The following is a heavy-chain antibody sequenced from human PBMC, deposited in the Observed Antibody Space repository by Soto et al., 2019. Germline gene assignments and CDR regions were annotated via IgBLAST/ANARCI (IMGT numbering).Heavy chain of an antibody. CDR3: ARAGNDSVYGMDV. D-gene: IGHD1-1*01. J-gene: IGHJ6*02. V-gene: IGHV3-30-3*01. CDR2: ISYDGSNK. Sequence: GGSLRLSCAASGFTFISYAMHWVRQAPGKGLEWVAVISYDGSNKYYADSVKGRFTISRDNSKNTLYLQMNSLRAEDTAVYYCARAGNDSVYGMDVWGQGTTVTVSS. CDR1: GFTFISYA.